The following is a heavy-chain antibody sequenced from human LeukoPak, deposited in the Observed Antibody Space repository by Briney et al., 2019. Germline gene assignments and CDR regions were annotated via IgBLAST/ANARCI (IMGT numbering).Heavy chain of an antibody. CDR3: AGGAGWSIDY. J-gene: IGHJ4*02. D-gene: IGHD2-15*01. V-gene: IGHV3-7*01. Sequence: GGSLRLSCAASGFTFSDYWMNWVRQAPWKGLEWVAILKQDGSEILYVDSVKGRFTISRDNAKNSLYLQMNSLRAEDTAVYYCAGGAGWSIDYWGQGTLVTVSS. CDR2: LKQDGSEI. CDR1: GFTFSDYW.